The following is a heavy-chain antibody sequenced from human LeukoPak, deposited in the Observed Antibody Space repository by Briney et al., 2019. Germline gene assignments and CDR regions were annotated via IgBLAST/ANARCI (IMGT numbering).Heavy chain of an antibody. V-gene: IGHV3-21*01. Sequence: KPGGSLRLSCAASGFTFSSYSMNWVRQAPGKGLEWVSSISSSSSYMYYADPVKGRFTISRDNAKNSLYLQMNSLRAEDTAVYYCARTAAAVSFDYWGQGTLVTVSS. CDR2: ISSSSSYM. CDR3: ARTAAAVSFDY. J-gene: IGHJ4*02. D-gene: IGHD6-13*01. CDR1: GFTFSSYS.